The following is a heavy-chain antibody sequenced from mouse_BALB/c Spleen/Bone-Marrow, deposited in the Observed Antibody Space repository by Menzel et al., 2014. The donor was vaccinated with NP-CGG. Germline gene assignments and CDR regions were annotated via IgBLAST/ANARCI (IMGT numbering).Heavy chain of an antibody. CDR2: IYYSGTI. V-gene: IGHV3-5*02. CDR1: GISITTGNYR. Sequence: EVQLQESGPGLVKPSQTVSLTCTVTGISITTGNYRWSWIRQFPGNKLEWIGYIYYSGTITYNPSLTSRTTITRDTSKNQFFLEMSSLTAEDTATYCCARDGNYDGYVDYWGQGTTLTVSS. J-gene: IGHJ2*01. D-gene: IGHD2-1*01. CDR3: ARDGNYDGYVDY.